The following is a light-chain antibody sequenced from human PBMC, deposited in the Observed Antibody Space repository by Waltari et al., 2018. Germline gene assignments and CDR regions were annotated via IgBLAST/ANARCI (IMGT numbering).Light chain of an antibody. V-gene: IGKV3-11*01. J-gene: IGKJ5*01. CDR1: QSVSSY. CDR3: QQRSNWPHT. Sequence: EIVLTQSPATLSLSPGERATLSCRASQSVSSYLAWYQQKPGPAPRLLIYDAPNRATGIPARFSGSGSGTDFTLTISSLEPEDFAVSYCQQRSNWPHTFGQGTRLEIK. CDR2: DAP.